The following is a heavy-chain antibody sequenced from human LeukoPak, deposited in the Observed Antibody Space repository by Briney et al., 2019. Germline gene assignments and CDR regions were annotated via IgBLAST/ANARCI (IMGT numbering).Heavy chain of an antibody. J-gene: IGHJ4*02. D-gene: IGHD3-22*01. CDR2: IWYDGSNK. V-gene: IGHV3-33*01. CDR1: GFTFSSYG. Sequence: PGGSLRLSCAASGFTFSSYGMHWVRQAPGKGLEWVAVIWYDGSNKYYADSVKGRFTISRDNSKNTLYLQMNSLRAEDTAVYYCARDEFHYYDSSGYYYIDYWGQGTLVTASS. CDR3: ARDEFHYYDSSGYYYIDY.